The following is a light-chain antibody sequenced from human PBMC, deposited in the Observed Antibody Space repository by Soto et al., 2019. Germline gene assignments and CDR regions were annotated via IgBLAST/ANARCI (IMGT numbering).Light chain of an antibody. CDR3: HSYNSIPRT. V-gene: IGKV1-27*01. J-gene: IGKJ3*01. Sequence: DIPMAQSPSSLSASIGDRVTITCRASQGISEYLAWYQQKPGNAPKLLIYAASTLQSGVPSRFSGSGSGTPFTLTISSLQPEDVATYYCHSYNSIPRTFGPGTTVDIK. CDR2: AAS. CDR1: QGISEY.